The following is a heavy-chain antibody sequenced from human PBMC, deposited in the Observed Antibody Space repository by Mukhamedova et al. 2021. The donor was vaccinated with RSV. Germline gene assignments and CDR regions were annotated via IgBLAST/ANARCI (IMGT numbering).Heavy chain of an antibody. J-gene: IGHJ6*02. CDR2: ISYDGSNK. Sequence: MGWVRQAPGKGLEWVAVISYDGSNKYYADSVKGRFTISRDNSKNTLYLQMNSLRDEDTAVYYCARDWDDYYYGMDVWGQGNTVTVSS. D-gene: IGHD1-26*01. V-gene: IGHV3-30*19. CDR3: ARDWDDYYYGMDV.